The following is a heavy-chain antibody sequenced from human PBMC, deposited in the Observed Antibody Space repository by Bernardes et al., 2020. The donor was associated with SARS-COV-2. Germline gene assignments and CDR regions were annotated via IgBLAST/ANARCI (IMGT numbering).Heavy chain of an antibody. Sequence: GGSLRLSCAASGFTFSSYAMSWVRQAPGKGLEWVSAISGSGGSTYYADSVKGRFTISRDNSKNTLYLQMNSLRAEDTAVYYCAKFNETYQLLSHYYYYYGMDVWGQGTTVTVSS. CDR3: AKFNETYQLLSHYYYYYGMDV. CDR2: ISGSGGST. J-gene: IGHJ6*02. CDR1: GFTFSSYA. D-gene: IGHD2-2*01. V-gene: IGHV3-23*01.